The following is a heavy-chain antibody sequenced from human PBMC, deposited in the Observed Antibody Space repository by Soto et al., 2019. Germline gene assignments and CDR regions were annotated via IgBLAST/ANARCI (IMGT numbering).Heavy chain of an antibody. V-gene: IGHV1-18*01. Sequence: QVHLVQSGAEVKKPGASVKVSCKASGYTFTTYGIAWVRQAPGQGLEWMGWISAYNANTDYAQRLQGRVTITTDASTSTAHMELRSLRSDDTAVYYCARGRYLDYCGQGTLVTVSS. CDR2: ISAYNANT. CDR1: GYTFTTYG. CDR3: ARGRYLDY. D-gene: IGHD1-26*01. J-gene: IGHJ4*02.